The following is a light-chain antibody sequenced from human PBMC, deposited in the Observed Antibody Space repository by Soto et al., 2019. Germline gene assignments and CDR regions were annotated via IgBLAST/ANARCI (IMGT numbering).Light chain of an antibody. CDR1: QSVLYGSDSKNY. CDR3: QQYYSIPFT. V-gene: IGKV4-1*01. Sequence: DIVMTQSPDSLAVSLGERATINCKCSQSVLYGSDSKNYLAWYQQKPGQPPKLLIYWASTRESGVPDRFSGSGSGTDFTLTISSLQAEDVAVYYCQQYYSIPFTFGPGTKVDIK. CDR2: WAS. J-gene: IGKJ3*01.